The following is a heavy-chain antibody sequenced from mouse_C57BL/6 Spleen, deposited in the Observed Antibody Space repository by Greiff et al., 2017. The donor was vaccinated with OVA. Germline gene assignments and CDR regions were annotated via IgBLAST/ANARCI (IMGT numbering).Heavy chain of an antibody. V-gene: IGHV1-54*01. CDR1: GYAFTNYL. J-gene: IGHJ3*01. Sequence: QVQLQQSGAELVRPGTSVKVSCKASGYAFTNYLIEWVKQRPGQGLEWIGVINPGSGGTKYNEKFKGKATLTADKSSSTAYMQLSSLTSEDSAVYFCARGEIYYDYAWFAYWGQGTLVTVSA. CDR2: INPGSGGT. CDR3: ARGEIYYDYAWFAY. D-gene: IGHD2-4*01.